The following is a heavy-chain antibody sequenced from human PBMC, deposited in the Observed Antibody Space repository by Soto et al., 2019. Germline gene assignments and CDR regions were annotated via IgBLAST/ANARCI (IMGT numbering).Heavy chain of an antibody. CDR2: IYPGDSDT. D-gene: IGHD6-13*01. CDR3: ARGGSSSWGDYYYYYYGMDV. V-gene: IGHV5-51*01. Sequence: GESLKISCKGSGYSFTSYWIGWVRQMPGKGLEWMGIIYPGDSDTRYSPSFQGQVTISADKSISTAYLQWSSLKASDTAMYYCARGGSSSWGDYYYYYYGMDVWGQGTTVTVS. J-gene: IGHJ6*02. CDR1: GYSFTSYW.